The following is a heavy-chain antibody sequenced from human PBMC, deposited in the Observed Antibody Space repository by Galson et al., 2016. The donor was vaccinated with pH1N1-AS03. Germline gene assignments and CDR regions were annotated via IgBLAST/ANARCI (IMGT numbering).Heavy chain of an antibody. CDR1: GFSLTTRGVG. Sequence: PALVKPTQTLTLTCTFSGFSLTTRGVGVGWIRQPPGKALEWLALIYWTEGKHYSPSLQSRLAITMDTSKTHVLLTMTNMDPVDTGTYYCARVPRLWSGFDSWGQGTLVTVSS. CDR2: IYWTEGK. J-gene: IGHJ4*02. D-gene: IGHD3-3*01. V-gene: IGHV2-5*01. CDR3: ARVPRLWSGFDS.